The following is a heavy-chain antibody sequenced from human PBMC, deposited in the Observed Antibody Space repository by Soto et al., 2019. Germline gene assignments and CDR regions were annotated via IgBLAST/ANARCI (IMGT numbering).Heavy chain of an antibody. CDR3: AKFIVGATTGAFDI. J-gene: IGHJ3*02. D-gene: IGHD1-26*01. Sequence: ASVKVSCKASGGTFSSYAISWVRQAPGQGLEWMGGIIPIFGTANYAQKFQGRVTITADESTSTAYMELSSLRSEDTAVYYCAKFIVGATTGAFDIGGQGTMVTVPS. CDR1: GGTFSSYA. V-gene: IGHV1-69*13. CDR2: IIPIFGTA.